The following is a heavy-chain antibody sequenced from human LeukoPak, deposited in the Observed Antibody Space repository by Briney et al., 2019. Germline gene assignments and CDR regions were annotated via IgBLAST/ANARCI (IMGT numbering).Heavy chain of an antibody. J-gene: IGHJ5*02. D-gene: IGHD2-2*03. CDR2: ISAYNGNT. Sequence: GASVKVSCKASGYTFTSYGISWVRQAPGQGLEWMGWISAYNGNTNYAQKLQGRVTMTTDTSTSTAYMELRSLRSDDTAVYYCARDVDIVVVPAAINGFDPWGRGTLVTVSS. V-gene: IGHV1-18*01. CDR1: GYTFTSYG. CDR3: ARDVDIVVVPAAINGFDP.